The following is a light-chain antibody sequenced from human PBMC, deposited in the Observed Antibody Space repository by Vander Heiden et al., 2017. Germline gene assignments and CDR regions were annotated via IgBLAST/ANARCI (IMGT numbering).Light chain of an antibody. CDR2: DAS. Sequence: DIVLTHSPATLSLSAGERATLSCRASQSVSSSLTWYQQKPGQAPRLLIYDASNRATGIPARFSGSGSETDFTLTISSLEPEDFAVYYCQQRGNWPVAFGGGTTVEIK. CDR1: QSVSSS. J-gene: IGKJ4*01. V-gene: IGKV3-11*01. CDR3: QQRGNWPVA.